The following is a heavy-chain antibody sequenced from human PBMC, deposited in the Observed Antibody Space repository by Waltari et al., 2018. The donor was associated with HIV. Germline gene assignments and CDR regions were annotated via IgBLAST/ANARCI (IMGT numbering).Heavy chain of an antibody. D-gene: IGHD3-3*01. CDR3: AKDVSDFWSRPYFDY. J-gene: IGHJ4*02. CDR2: ISWNSGSI. V-gene: IGHV3-9*01. CDR1: GFTFDDSA. Sequence: EVQLVESGGGLVQPGRSLRLSCVASGFTFDDSAMHWVRQAPGKGLEWVSGISWNSGSIGYADSVKGRFTISRDNAKNSLYLQMNSLRAEDTALYYCAKDVSDFWSRPYFDYWGQGSLVTVSS.